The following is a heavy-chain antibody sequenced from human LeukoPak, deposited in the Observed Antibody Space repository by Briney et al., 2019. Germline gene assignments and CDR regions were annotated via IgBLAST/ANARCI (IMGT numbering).Heavy chain of an antibody. Sequence: ASVKVSCKASGYTFTKYAMNWVRQAPGQGLEWVGIINPSGGSPTYAQKFQGRLTMTRDTSTSTVYMELSSLRSEDTAVYYCARGLYLGFDYWGQGTLVTVSS. CDR1: GYTFTKYA. D-gene: IGHD2-8*01. CDR3: ARGLYLGFDY. J-gene: IGHJ4*02. CDR2: INPSGGSP. V-gene: IGHV1-46*01.